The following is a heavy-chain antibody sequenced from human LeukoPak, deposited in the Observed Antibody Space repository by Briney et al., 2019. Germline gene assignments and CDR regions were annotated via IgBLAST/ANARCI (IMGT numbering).Heavy chain of an antibody. V-gene: IGHV4-59*01. D-gene: IGHD3-22*01. CDR1: GGSISSYY. CDR3: ARAVPSSGWMTDY. J-gene: IGHJ4*02. CDR2: IYYSGST. Sequence: SETLSLTCTVSGGSISSYYWSWIRQPPGKGLEWIGYIYYSGSTNYNPSLKSRVTISVDTSKNQFSLKLSSVTAADTAVYYCARAVPSSGWMTDYWGQGTLVTFSS.